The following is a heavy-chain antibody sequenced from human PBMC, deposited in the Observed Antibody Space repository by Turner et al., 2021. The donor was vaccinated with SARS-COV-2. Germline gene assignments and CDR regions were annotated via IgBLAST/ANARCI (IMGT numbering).Heavy chain of an antibody. Sequence: QVQLVQSGAEVTKPGASVKVSCKVSGNTLIELSMHWVRQAPGKGLEWMGGFDPEDGETIYAQKFQGRVTMTEDTSTDTAYMELSSLRSEDTAVYYCATAPPYCTNGVCPNWFDPWGQGTLVTVSS. V-gene: IGHV1-24*01. CDR1: GNTLIELS. CDR2: FDPEDGET. D-gene: IGHD2-8*01. J-gene: IGHJ5*02. CDR3: ATAPPYCTNGVCPNWFDP.